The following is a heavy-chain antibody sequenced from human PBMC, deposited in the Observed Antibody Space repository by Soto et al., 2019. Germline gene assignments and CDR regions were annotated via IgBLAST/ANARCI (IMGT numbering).Heavy chain of an antibody. CDR1: GGPINGYTSY. D-gene: IGHD3-22*01. J-gene: IGHJ4*02. Sequence: SETLSLTCSFPGGPINGYTSYWCWIRQNPSRGLELTGYIYYSGTTSYNPSLKSRVTISIYTSKNQFSLSLTPVVAADTAVYYCVREIVDSFDSSGYPDHWGQGTLIT. V-gene: IGHV4-30-4*02. CDR2: IYYSGTT. CDR3: VREIVDSFDSSGYPDH.